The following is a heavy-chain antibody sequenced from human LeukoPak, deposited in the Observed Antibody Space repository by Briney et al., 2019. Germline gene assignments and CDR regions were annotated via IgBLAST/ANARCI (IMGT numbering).Heavy chain of an antibody. Sequence: GGSLRLSCAASGITFDDYAMHWVRQAPGKGLEWVSGISWNSGSIGYADSVKGRFTISRDNAKNSLYLQMNSLRAEVTALYYCAKDPQYSSSWSFDYWGQGTLVTVSS. V-gene: IGHV3-9*01. J-gene: IGHJ4*02. CDR3: AKDPQYSSSWSFDY. CDR1: GITFDDYA. CDR2: ISWNSGSI. D-gene: IGHD6-13*01.